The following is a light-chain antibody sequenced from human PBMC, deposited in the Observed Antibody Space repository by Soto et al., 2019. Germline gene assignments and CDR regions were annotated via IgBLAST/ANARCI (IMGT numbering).Light chain of an antibody. J-gene: IGKJ1*01. V-gene: IGKV3-11*01. Sequence: EIVLTQSPATLSLSPGERATLSCRASQSVSNRLAWYQQKPGQAPRLLVYDTFNRATGIPTRFSGSVSGPDFSLTISGLEPEDSAVYYCQQRSTWPTFGQGTNVEIK. CDR2: DTF. CDR3: QQRSTWPT. CDR1: QSVSNR.